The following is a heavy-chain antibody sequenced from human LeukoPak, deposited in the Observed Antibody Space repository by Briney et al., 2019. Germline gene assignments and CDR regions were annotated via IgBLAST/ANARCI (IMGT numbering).Heavy chain of an antibody. D-gene: IGHD3-9*01. V-gene: IGHV1-2*02. Sequence: ASVKVSCKASGYTFTGYYMHWVRQAPGQGLEWMGWINPNSGGTNYAQKFQGRVTMTRDTSISTAYMELSRLRSDDTAVYYCAREGGLRYFDWILSDPNYYYGMDVWGQGTTVTVSS. CDR3: AREGGLRYFDWILSDPNYYYGMDV. CDR2: INPNSGGT. J-gene: IGHJ6*02. CDR1: GYTFTGYY.